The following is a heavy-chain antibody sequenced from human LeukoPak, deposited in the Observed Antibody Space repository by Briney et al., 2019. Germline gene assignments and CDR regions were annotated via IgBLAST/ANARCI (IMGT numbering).Heavy chain of an antibody. V-gene: IGHV3-23*01. CDR2: INSRTLKI. CDR3: AKEGYYYDSSGYYYPPDY. Sequence: GGSLRLSCAASGFTFSKYAMTWVRQAPGKGLEWVSAINSRTLKIYYADTVKGRFTISRDNSKNTLYLQTNSLRAEDTAVYYCAKEGYYYDSSGYYYPPDYWGQGTLVTVSS. CDR1: GFTFSKYA. D-gene: IGHD3-22*01. J-gene: IGHJ4*02.